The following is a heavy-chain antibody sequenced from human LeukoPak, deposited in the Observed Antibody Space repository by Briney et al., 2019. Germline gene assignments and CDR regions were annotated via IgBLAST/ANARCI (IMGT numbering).Heavy chain of an antibody. D-gene: IGHD5-18*01. CDR3: ARDYGWIQLGNHYYGIDV. CDR1: GGSISSYY. Sequence: SETLSLTCTVSGGSISSYYWSWIRQPPGKGLEWIGYIYYSGSTNYNPSLKSRVTISVDTSKNQFSLKLSSVTAADTAVYYCARDYGWIQLGNHYYGIDVWGQGTTVTVSS. V-gene: IGHV4-59*01. CDR2: IYYSGST. J-gene: IGHJ6*02.